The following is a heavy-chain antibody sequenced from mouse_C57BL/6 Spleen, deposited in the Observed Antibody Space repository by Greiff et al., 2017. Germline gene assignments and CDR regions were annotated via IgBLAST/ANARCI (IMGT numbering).Heavy chain of an antibody. D-gene: IGHD1-1*01. CDR3: ARNPHYYGISTSDY. CDR2: IYPRGGST. V-gene: IGHV1-85*01. CDR1: GYTFTSYD. J-gene: IGHJ2*01. Sequence: VQLQESGPELVKPGASVKLSCKASGYTFTSYDINWVKQRPGQGLEWIGWIYPRGGSTKYNEKFKSKATLTVDTSSSTAYMELHSLTSESCAVYFGARNPHYYGISTSDYWGQGTTLTVSS.